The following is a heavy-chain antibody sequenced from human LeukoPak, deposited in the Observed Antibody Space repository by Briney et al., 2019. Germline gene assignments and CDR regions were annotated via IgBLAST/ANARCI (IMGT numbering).Heavy chain of an antibody. CDR2: ITTSSTYI. D-gene: IGHD1-26*01. Sequence: PGGSLRLSCAASGFTFSDYYMSWIRQAPGKGLEWVSSITTSSTYIYYADSVKGRFTISRDNAKNSLYLQMNSLRAEDTAVYFCARDPYSGSYGPYYYYFMDVWGKGTTVTISS. CDR1: GFTFSDYY. CDR3: ARDPYSGSYGPYYYYFMDV. J-gene: IGHJ6*03. V-gene: IGHV3-11*06.